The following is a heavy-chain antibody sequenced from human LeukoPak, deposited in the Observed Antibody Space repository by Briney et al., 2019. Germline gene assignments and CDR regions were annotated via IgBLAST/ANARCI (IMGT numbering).Heavy chain of an antibody. V-gene: IGHV1-2*02. D-gene: IGHD6-19*01. J-gene: IGHJ4*02. CDR2: INPNSGGT. CDR1: GYTFTGYY. Sequence: GASVKVSCKASGYTFTGYYMHWVRQAPGQGLEWMGWINPNSGGTNYAQKFQGRVTMTRDTSISTAYMELSRLRSDDTAVYYCARALQQWPYCFDYWGQGTLVTVSS. CDR3: ARALQQWPYCFDY.